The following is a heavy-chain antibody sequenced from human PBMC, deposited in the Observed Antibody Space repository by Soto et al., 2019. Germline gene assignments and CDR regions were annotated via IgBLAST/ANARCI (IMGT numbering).Heavy chain of an antibody. CDR3: ARLGAYYPSLDP. Sequence: SETLSLTCIVSGDSIDRNTYYWGWVRQSPGKGLEWVASISHSGTTNYNPSLQSRVTITLETSKNQFSLSLTSVTAAHTAVYYCARLGAYYPSLDPCGPGNLVTVAS. CDR1: GDSIDRNTYY. J-gene: IGHJ5*02. V-gene: IGHV4-39*07. D-gene: IGHD3-22*01. CDR2: ISHSGTT.